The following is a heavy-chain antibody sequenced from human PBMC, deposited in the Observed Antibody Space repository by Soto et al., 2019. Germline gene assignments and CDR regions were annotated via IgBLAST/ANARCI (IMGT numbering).Heavy chain of an antibody. V-gene: IGHV3-21*01. Sequence: GGSLRLSCAASGFTFSSYSMNWVRQAPGKGLEWVSTISSSSSYIYYADAVKGRFTISRDNAKNSLYLQMNSLRAEDTAVYYCAKGRGGPPHDWGQGTLVTVSS. CDR2: ISSSSSYI. CDR1: GFTFSSYS. D-gene: IGHD2-15*01. CDR3: AKGRGGPPHD. J-gene: IGHJ4*02.